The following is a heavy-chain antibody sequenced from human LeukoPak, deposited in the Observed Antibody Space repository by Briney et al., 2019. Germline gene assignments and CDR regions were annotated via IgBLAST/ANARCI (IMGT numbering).Heavy chain of an antibody. CDR1: GFIFSNYA. V-gene: IGHV3-23*01. J-gene: IGHJ4*02. Sequence: GGSLRLSCAASGFIFSNYAMNWVRQGPGKGLEWVSGISGSGGATYFADSVKGRFIISRDNSKNTLSLQMNSLRAEDTAVYYCARIGGSGRGRYQFYYWGQGTLVTVSS. CDR3: ARIGGSGRGRYQFYY. D-gene: IGHD3-10*01. CDR2: ISGSGGAT.